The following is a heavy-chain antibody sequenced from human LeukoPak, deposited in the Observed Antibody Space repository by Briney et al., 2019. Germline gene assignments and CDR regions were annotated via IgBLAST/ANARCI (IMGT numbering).Heavy chain of an antibody. CDR2: LRYDGNNK. CDR1: GLTFKNYW. Sequence: GGSLRLSCAASGLTFKNYWMNWVRQAPGKGLEWVAFLRYDGNNKYYADSVKGRFTISRDNSKNTLYLQMSSLRAEDTAVYYCARDPRREQAFDIWGQGTMVTVSS. J-gene: IGHJ3*02. D-gene: IGHD1-26*01. CDR3: ARDPRREQAFDI. V-gene: IGHV3-30*02.